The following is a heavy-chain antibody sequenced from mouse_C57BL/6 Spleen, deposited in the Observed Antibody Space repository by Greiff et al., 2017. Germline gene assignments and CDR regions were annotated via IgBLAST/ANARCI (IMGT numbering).Heavy chain of an antibody. CDR1: GYTFTSYW. D-gene: IGHD1-1*01. V-gene: IGHV1-69*01. Sequence: QVQLQQPGAELVMPGASVKLSCKASGYTFTSYWMHWVKQRPGQGLEWIGEIDPSDSYTNYNQQFKGKSTLTVDKSSSTAYMQLSSLTSEDSAVYYCARGITTKGYFDVWGTGTTVTVSS. CDR2: IDPSDSYT. J-gene: IGHJ1*03. CDR3: ARGITTKGYFDV.